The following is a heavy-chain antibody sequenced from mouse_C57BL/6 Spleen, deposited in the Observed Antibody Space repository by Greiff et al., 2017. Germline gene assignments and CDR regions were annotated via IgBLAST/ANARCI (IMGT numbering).Heavy chain of an antibody. Sequence: VQRVESGAELVKPGASVKMSCKASGYTFTTYPIEWMKQNHGKSLEWIGNFHPYNDDTKYNEKFKGKATLTVEKSSSTVYLELSRLTSDDSAVYYCARGRIYGNYPFDYWGQGTTLTVSS. J-gene: IGHJ2*01. CDR3: ARGRIYGNYPFDY. CDR1: GYTFTTYP. D-gene: IGHD2-1*01. CDR2: FHPYNDDT. V-gene: IGHV1-47*01.